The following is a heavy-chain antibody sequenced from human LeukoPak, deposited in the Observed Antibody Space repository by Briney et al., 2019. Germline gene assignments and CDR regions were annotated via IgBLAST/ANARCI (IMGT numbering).Heavy chain of an antibody. CDR3: ARETGSYGMDV. D-gene: IGHD3-10*01. CDR2: IYYSGST. CDR1: GGXXSXXDYY. V-gene: IGHV4-30-4*01. J-gene: IGHJ6*02. Sequence: TLSLTCTVSGGXXSXXDYYXSXIRQPPGXGLEWIGYIYYSGSTYYNPSLKSRVTISVDTSKNQFSLKLSSVTAADTAVYYCARETGSYGMDVWGQGTTVTVSS.